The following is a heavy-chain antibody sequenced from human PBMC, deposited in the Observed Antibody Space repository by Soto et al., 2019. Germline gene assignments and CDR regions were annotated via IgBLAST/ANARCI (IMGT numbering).Heavy chain of an antibody. CDR1: GGSISSSSYY. Sequence: TLSLTCTVSGGSISSSSYYWGWIRQPPGKGLEWIGSIYYSGSTYYNPSLKSRVTISVDTSKNQFSLKLSSVTAADTAVYYCAILLYDFWSGYSVNMDVWGQGTTVTVSS. CDR2: IYYSGST. D-gene: IGHD3-3*01. CDR3: AILLYDFWSGYSVNMDV. V-gene: IGHV4-39*01. J-gene: IGHJ6*02.